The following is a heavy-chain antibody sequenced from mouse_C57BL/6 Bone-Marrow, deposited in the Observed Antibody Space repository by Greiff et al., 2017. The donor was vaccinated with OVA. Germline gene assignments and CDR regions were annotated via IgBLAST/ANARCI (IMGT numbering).Heavy chain of an antibody. J-gene: IGHJ4*01. CDR1: GYTFTSYW. D-gene: IGHD1-1*01. Sequence: QVQLLQPGAELVKPGASVKLSCKASGYTFTSYWMHWVKQRPGQGLEWIGNINPSNGGTNYNEKFKSKATLTVDKSSSTPYMQLSSLTSEDSAVYYCARTTVVASMDDWGQGTSVTVSS. CDR3: ARTTVVASMDD. V-gene: IGHV1-53*01. CDR2: INPSNGGT.